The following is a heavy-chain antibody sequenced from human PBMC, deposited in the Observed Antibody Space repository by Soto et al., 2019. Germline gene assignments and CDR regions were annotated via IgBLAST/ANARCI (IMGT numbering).Heavy chain of an antibody. D-gene: IGHD3-22*01. CDR3: ARGSRTGSYDSSGYYAY. J-gene: IGHJ4*02. CDR2: ISSSGSTI. CDR1: GFTFSSYE. V-gene: IGHV3-48*03. Sequence: GGSLRLSCAASGFTFSSYEMNWVRQAPGKGLEWVSYISSSGSTIYYADSVKGRFTISRDNAKNSLYLQMNSLRAEDTAVYYCARGSRTGSYDSSGYYAYWGQGTLVTISS.